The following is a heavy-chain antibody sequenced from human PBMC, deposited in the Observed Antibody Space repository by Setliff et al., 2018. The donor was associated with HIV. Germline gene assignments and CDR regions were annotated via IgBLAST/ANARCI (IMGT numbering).Heavy chain of an antibody. CDR2: INHSGST. Sequence: ASETLSLTCAVYGGSFSGHYWTWIRQPPGKGLEWIGEINHSGSTSYSPSLKSRVTISVDTYKNQFSLKLRSVTAADTAVYYCARSGCKGGSCWSHSVMVYWGQGALVTVSS. CDR1: GGSFSGHY. J-gene: IGHJ4*02. V-gene: IGHV4-34*01. CDR3: ARSGCKGGSCWSHSVMVY. D-gene: IGHD2-15*01.